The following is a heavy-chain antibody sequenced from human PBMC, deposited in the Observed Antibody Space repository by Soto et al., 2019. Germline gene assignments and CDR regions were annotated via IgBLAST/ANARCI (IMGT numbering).Heavy chain of an antibody. V-gene: IGHV3-7*03. CDR1: GFTFSSFW. Sequence: GGSLRLSCVVSGFTFSSFWMEWVRQAPGKWLEWVANINQDGSSKYYVPSVKGRFTISRDNAKNSLYLQMNNLRAEDTAVYYCARGVTIFGVVIDSLVGYYYCMDVWGQGXTVTVYS. D-gene: IGHD3-3*01. J-gene: IGHJ6*02. CDR2: INQDGSSK. CDR3: ARGVTIFGVVIDSLVGYYYCMDV.